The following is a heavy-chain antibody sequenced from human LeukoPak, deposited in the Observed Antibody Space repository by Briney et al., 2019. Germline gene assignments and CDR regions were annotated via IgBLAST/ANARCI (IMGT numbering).Heavy chain of an antibody. J-gene: IGHJ4*02. CDR1: GFTFSSYA. D-gene: IGHD3-22*01. CDR2: ISYDGSNK. Sequence: GGSLRLSCAASGFTFSSYAMHWVRQAPGKGLEWVAVISYDGSNKYYADSVKGRFTISRDNSKNTLYLQMNSLRAEDTAVYYCARVRDSSGYSGLDYWGQGTLVTVSS. CDR3: ARVRDSSGYSGLDY. V-gene: IGHV3-30*04.